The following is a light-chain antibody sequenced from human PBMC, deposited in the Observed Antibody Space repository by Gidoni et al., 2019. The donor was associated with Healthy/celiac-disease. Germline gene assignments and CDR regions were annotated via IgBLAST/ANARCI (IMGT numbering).Light chain of an antibody. CDR2: DAS. V-gene: IGKV3-11*01. J-gene: IGKJ2*01. CDR1: QSVSSY. CDR3: QQRSNWPPYT. Sequence: EIVLTQSPATLSLSPGERATLSCRASQSVSSYLAWYQQKPGQAPRLLIYDASNRATGIPARFSGSGSGTDFTLNISSLEPEDFAVYYCQQRSNWPPYTFXXXTKLEIK.